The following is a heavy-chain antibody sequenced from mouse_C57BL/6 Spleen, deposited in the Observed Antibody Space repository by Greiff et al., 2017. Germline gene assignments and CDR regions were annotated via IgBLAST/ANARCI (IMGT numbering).Heavy chain of an antibody. CDR3: ARFGRPD. CDR1: GYAFTNYL. V-gene: IGHV1-54*01. Sequence: QVQLQQSGAELVRPGTSVKVSCKASGYAFTNYLIEWVKQRPGQGLEWIGVINPGSGGTNYNEKFKGKATLTADKSSSTAYMQRSSLTSEDSAVYFCARFGRPDWGQGTLVTVSA. J-gene: IGHJ3*01. CDR2: INPGSGGT.